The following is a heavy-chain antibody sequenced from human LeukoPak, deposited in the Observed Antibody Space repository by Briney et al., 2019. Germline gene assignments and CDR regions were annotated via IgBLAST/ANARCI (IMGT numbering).Heavy chain of an antibody. Sequence: SETLSLTCTVSGGSISSYYWSWIRQPPGKGLEWIGNIFYTGSTKYNPSLKSRVTISVDTSKNQFSLKLSSVTAADTAVYYCARFPYDISAFDIWGQGTMVTVSS. V-gene: IGHV4-59*12. CDR2: IFYTGST. CDR1: GGSISSYY. D-gene: IGHD3-9*01. J-gene: IGHJ3*02. CDR3: ARFPYDISAFDI.